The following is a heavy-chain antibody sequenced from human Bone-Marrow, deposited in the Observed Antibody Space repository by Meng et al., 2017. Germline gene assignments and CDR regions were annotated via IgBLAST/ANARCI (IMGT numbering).Heavy chain of an antibody. D-gene: IGHD2/OR15-2a*01. J-gene: IGHJ3*02. CDR3: ASGLWINAFDT. CDR2: NYYSGST. Sequence: GQLRESGPRLVKPSQTLSLACTVSGDSITSGGYYWTWIRQHPGKGLEWIGYNYYSGSTSYNPSLKNRLSISIDTSKNQFSLKLSSVTAADTAMYYCASGLWINAFDTWGQGTVVTVSS. CDR1: GDSITSGGYY. V-gene: IGHV4-31*03.